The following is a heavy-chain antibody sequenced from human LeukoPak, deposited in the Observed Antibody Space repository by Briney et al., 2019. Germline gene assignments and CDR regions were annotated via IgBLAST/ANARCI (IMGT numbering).Heavy chain of an antibody. CDR1: GYTFTSYD. D-gene: IGHD3-3*01. CDR3: ARQFQGFTIFGVVNDERFDP. J-gene: IGHJ5*02. Sequence: ASVKVSCKASGYTFTSYDINWVRQATGQGLEWMGWMNPNSGNTGYAQKFQGRVTMTRNTSISTAYMELSSLRSEDTAVYYCARQFQGFTIFGVVNDERFDPWGQGTLVTVSS. CDR2: MNPNSGNT. V-gene: IGHV1-8*01.